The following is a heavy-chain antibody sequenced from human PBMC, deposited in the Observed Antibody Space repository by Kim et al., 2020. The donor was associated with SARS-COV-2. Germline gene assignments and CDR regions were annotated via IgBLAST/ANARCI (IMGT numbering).Heavy chain of an antibody. V-gene: IGHV4-39*01. CDR2: IYYSGST. J-gene: IGHJ4*02. D-gene: IGHD3-22*01. CDR1: GGSISSSSYY. CDR3: ARRMPLTYYYDSSGYSGVDY. Sequence: SETLSLTCTVSGGSISSSSYYWGWIRQPPGKGLEWIGSIYYSGSTYYNPSLKSRVTISVDTSKNQFSLKLSSVTAADTAVYYCARRMPLTYYYDSSGYSGVDYWGQGTLVTVSS.